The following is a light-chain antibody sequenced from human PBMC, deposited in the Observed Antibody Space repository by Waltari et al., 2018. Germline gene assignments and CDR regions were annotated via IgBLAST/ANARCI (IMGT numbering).Light chain of an antibody. CDR2: KAS. Sequence: DIQMTQSPSTLSASVGDRVTITCRASQSISVWLAWYQQKPGKAPKLLIYKASSLESGVPSRVRGSGSGTEFTLTISSLQPDDFATYYCQQYNTFPFTFGPGTKVDIK. J-gene: IGKJ3*01. CDR3: QQYNTFPFT. CDR1: QSISVW. V-gene: IGKV1-5*03.